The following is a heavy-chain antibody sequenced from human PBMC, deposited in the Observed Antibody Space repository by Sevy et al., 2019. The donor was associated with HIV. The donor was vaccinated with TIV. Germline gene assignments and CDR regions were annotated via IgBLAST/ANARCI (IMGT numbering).Heavy chain of an antibody. Sequence: GGSLRLSCAASGFTFSNYAMSWVRQAPGKGLEWVSAISGGGDFTYYADSVKGRFTISRDNPKNTLYLQMNSLRAEDTAVYYCAKGFWSVTTDAFDIWGQGTMVTVSS. V-gene: IGHV3-23*01. D-gene: IGHD4-17*01. J-gene: IGHJ3*02. CDR2: ISGGGDFT. CDR1: GFTFSNYA. CDR3: AKGFWSVTTDAFDI.